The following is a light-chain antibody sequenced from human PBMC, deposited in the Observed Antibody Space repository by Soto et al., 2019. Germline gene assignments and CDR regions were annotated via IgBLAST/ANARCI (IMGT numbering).Light chain of an antibody. J-gene: IGKJ4*01. CDR2: KAS. Sequence: DIQMTQSPSTLSASVGDRVTITCRASQSISSWLAWYQQKPGRAPNLLIYKASTLESGVPSRFSGSASGTEFTLTISSLQPDDLATYYCQHYNSHSPTFGGGTKVDNK. CDR3: QHYNSHSPT. V-gene: IGKV1-5*03. CDR1: QSISSW.